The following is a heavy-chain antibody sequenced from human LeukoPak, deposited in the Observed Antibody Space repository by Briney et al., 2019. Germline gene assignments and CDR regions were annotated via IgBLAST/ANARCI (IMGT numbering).Heavy chain of an antibody. CDR2: IYYSGST. Sequence: SETLSLTCTVSGGSISSSSYYWGWIRQPPGKGLEWIGSIYYSGSTYYNPSLKSRVTISVDTSKNQFSLKLSSVTAADTAVYYCARQAGYDFWSGYPDYWGQGTLVTVSS. D-gene: IGHD3-3*01. V-gene: IGHV4-39*01. CDR3: ARQAGYDFWSGYPDY. J-gene: IGHJ4*02. CDR1: GGSISSSSYY.